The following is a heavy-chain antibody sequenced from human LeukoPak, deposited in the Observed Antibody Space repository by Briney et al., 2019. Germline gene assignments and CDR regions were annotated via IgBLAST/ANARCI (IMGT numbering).Heavy chain of an antibody. J-gene: IGHJ4*02. CDR1: GGSISSSSYY. V-gene: IGHV4-39*01. Sequence: NPSETLSLTCTVSGGSISSSSYYWGWIRQPPGKGLEWIGSIYYSGSTYYNPSLKSRVTISVDTSKNQFSLKLSSVTAADTAVYYCARIWVRGVPSTFDYWGQGTLVTVSS. CDR3: ARIWVRGVPSTFDY. D-gene: IGHD3-10*01. CDR2: IYYSGST.